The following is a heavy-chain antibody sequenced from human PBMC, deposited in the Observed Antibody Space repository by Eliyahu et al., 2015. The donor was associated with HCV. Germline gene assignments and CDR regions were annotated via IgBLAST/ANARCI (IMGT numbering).Heavy chain of an antibody. CDR2: SPGEGRIE. CDR1: GFNFKLYG. Sequence: QEQLVESGGGVVQPGRSLXXSXIASGFNFKLYGMHWVRQAPGKGLEWVALSPGEGRIERYGDSVKGRFTISRDDSKNILYLQMNSLRAEDSAIYYCVRDFAIHQYFEKWGQGTRVTVS. J-gene: IGHJ4*02. CDR3: VRDFAIHQYFEK. V-gene: IGHV3-30*03.